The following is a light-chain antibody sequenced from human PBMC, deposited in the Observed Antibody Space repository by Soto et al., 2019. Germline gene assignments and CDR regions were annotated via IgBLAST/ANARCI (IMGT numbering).Light chain of an antibody. Sequence: EIVLTQSPATLSLSPGERATLSCRASQSVSSYLAWYQQEPGQAPRLLIYDASNRATGIPARFSGSGSGTDFTLTISSLEPEDFALYYCQQYNNWPLAFGQGTRLEIK. CDR1: QSVSSY. V-gene: IGKV3-11*01. CDR2: DAS. CDR3: QQYNNWPLA. J-gene: IGKJ5*01.